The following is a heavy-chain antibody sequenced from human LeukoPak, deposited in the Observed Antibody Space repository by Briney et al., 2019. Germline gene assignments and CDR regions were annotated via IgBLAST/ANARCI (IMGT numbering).Heavy chain of an antibody. CDR3: AKVVGTGTTPPDY. CDR1: GFTFSNYA. Sequence: PGGSLRLSCAASGFTFSNYARTWVRQAPGKGLECVSVISGSGSNTDYADSVKGRFTISRDNSKNTLSLQMNSLRAEDTALYYCAKVVGTGTTPPDYWGQGTLVTVSS. V-gene: IGHV3-23*01. CDR2: ISGSGSNT. J-gene: IGHJ4*02. D-gene: IGHD1-1*01.